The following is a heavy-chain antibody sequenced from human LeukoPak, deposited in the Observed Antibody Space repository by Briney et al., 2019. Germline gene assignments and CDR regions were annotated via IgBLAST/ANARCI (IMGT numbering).Heavy chain of an antibody. CDR2: ISYDGSNK. Sequence: GRSLRLSCAASGLTFSSYAMHWVRQAPGKGLEWVAVISYDGSNKYYADSVKGRFTISRDNSKNTLYLQMNSLRAEDTAVYYCARDGVRYCSGGSCYWFDPWGQGTLVTVSS. V-gene: IGHV3-30-3*01. J-gene: IGHJ5*02. D-gene: IGHD2-15*01. CDR3: ARDGVRYCSGGSCYWFDP. CDR1: GLTFSSYA.